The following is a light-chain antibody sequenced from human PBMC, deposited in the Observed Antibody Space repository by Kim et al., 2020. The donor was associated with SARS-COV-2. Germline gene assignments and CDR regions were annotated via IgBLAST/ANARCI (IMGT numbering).Light chain of an antibody. CDR1: NSNIGSKY. J-gene: IGLJ1*01. CDR3: AAWDDSLSGYV. Sequence: GQRISVSSSGGNSNIGSKYVYWYQQRPGTAPTLLIYWNNQRPSGLPDRFSGSKSGNSASLAISGLRSEDEADYYCAAWDDSLSGYVFGTGTKVTVL. CDR2: WNN. V-gene: IGLV1-47*01.